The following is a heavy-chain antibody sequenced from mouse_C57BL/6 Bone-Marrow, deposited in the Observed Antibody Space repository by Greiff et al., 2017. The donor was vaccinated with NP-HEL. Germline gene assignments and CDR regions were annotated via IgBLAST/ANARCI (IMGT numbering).Heavy chain of an antibody. CDR3: ARYDGYGYYYAMDY. D-gene: IGHD2-2*01. CDR1: GYTFTDYY. CDR2: INPNNGGT. Sequence: EVQLQQSGPELVKPGASVKISCKASGYTFTDYYMNWVKQSHGKSLEWIGDINPNNGGTSYNQKFKGKATLTVDKSSSTAYMELRSLTSEDSAVYYCARYDGYGYYYAMDYWGQGTSVTVSS. J-gene: IGHJ4*01. V-gene: IGHV1-26*01.